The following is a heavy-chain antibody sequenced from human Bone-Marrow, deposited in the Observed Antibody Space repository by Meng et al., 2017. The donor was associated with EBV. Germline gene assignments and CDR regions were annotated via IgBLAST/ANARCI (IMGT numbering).Heavy chain of an antibody. CDR2: IYDTGTT. Sequence: QVQLQESGPGLVKPSGXLSLTCTVSGVSVTSGTYHWSWIRQSPGKGLEWIGYIYDTGTTIYNPSLKSRVSIFLETSKNLFSLKLNSVTTADTAVYYCAKSRSSTPGVVDDWGQGTLVTVSS. J-gene: IGHJ4*02. D-gene: IGHD3-3*01. CDR3: AKSRSSTPGVVDD. V-gene: IGHV4-61*01. CDR1: GVSVTSGTYH.